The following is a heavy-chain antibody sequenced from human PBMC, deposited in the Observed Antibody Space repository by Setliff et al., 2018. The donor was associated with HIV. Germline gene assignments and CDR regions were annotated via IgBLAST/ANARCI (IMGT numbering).Heavy chain of an antibody. J-gene: IGHJ3*02. CDR3: ARDRDWYGSGSYAFDI. CDR2: IITLCGTA. Sequence: SVKVSCKASGVTFSSFVLIWVRQAPGQGLEWMGGIITLCGTANYAQKFQGRVTITTDTSTSTAYMELSSLSAEDTAVYYCARDRDWYGSGSYAFDIWGQGTMVTVSS. V-gene: IGHV1-69*05. CDR1: GVTFSSFV. D-gene: IGHD3-10*01.